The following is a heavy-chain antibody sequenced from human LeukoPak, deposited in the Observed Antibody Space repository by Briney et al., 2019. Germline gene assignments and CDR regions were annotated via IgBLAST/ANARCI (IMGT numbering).Heavy chain of an antibody. Sequence: GGSLGLSCAASGFTFSSHWMTWVRQAPGKGLEWVANINQDGSERYYVDSVKGRFTISRDNAKNSLYLQMNSLRAEDTAVYYCARDSEYSSSFAFDIWGQGTMVTVSS. CDR1: GFTFSSHW. J-gene: IGHJ3*02. V-gene: IGHV3-7*01. CDR3: ARDSEYSSSFAFDI. CDR2: INQDGSER. D-gene: IGHD6-13*01.